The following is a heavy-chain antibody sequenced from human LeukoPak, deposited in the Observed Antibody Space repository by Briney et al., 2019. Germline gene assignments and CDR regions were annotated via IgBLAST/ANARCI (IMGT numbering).Heavy chain of an antibody. D-gene: IGHD5-12*01. CDR2: IYYSGST. V-gene: IGHV4-59*01. J-gene: IGHJ6*03. CDR1: GGSISSYY. Sequence: SETLSLTCTVSGGSISSYYWSWIRQPPGKGLEWIGYIYYSGSTNYNPSLKSRVTISVDTSKHQFSLKLSSVTAADTAVYYCALGGYSGYDCYYYMDVWGKGTTVTISS. CDR3: ALGGYSGYDCYYYMDV.